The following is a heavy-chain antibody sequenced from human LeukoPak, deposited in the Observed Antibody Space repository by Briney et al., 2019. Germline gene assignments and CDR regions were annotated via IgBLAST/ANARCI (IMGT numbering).Heavy chain of an antibody. J-gene: IGHJ4*01. CDR2: IYFNGTT. D-gene: IGHD3-3*01. Sequence: SETLSLTCAVSGVSISSGLYSWTWIRQHPGKGLEYIGSIYFNGTTYYNPSLESRLAISGDSSKNQFSLKLKSVTAADTAVYYCATFTIFGVAFWGQGTLVAVSS. V-gene: IGHV4-31*11. CDR3: ATFTIFGVAF. CDR1: GVSISSGLYS.